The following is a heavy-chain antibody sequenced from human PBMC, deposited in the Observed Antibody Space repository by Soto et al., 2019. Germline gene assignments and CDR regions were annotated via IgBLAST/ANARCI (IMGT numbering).Heavy chain of an antibody. D-gene: IGHD3-16*01. J-gene: IGHJ4*02. CDR2: ISWDSGSI. V-gene: IGHV3-9*01. CDR3: AKARGGIDY. CDR1: GFTFDDYG. Sequence: DVQLVESGGGLVQPGRSLRLSCVGSGFTFDDYGMHWVRQAPGKGLEWVSGISWDSGSIGYAESVKGRFTNSRDNAKNALYLQMNSLRTEDTALYYCAKARGGIDYWGQGTLVTVSS.